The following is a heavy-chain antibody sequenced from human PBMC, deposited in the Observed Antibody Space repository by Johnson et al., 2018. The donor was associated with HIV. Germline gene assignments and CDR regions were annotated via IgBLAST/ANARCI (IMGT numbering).Heavy chain of an antibody. CDR3: ARALGTAVGAFDI. D-gene: IGHD4-23*01. Sequence: VQLVESGGGVVQPGGSLRLSCAASGFTFTNAWMSWVRQAPGNGLEWVANIKQAGSEKYYVDSVKGRFTISRDNAKNSLYLQMNSLRAEDTALYYCARALGTAVGAFDIWGQGTMVTVSS. V-gene: IGHV3-7*03. CDR1: GFTFTNAW. CDR2: IKQAGSEK. J-gene: IGHJ3*02.